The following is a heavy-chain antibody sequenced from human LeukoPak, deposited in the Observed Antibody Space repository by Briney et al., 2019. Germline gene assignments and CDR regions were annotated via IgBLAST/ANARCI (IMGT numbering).Heavy chain of an antibody. Sequence: GGSLRLSCAASGLPFSNYWMHWVRQAPGKGLVWVSRVNSDGSTTNYADSVKGRFTISRDNAENTLYMRMNSLRPEDTAVYYCARGYYSSRRFDSWGQGTLVTVSS. CDR3: ARGYYSSRRFDS. J-gene: IGHJ4*02. V-gene: IGHV3-74*01. CDR2: VNSDGSTT. CDR1: GLPFSNYW. D-gene: IGHD6-13*01.